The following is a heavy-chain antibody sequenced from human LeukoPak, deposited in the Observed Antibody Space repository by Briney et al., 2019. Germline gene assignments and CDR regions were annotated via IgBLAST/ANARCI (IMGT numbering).Heavy chain of an antibody. Sequence: GSLRLSCAASGFTFSSYWMHWVRQAPGKGLVWVSRINSDGSSTSYADSVKGRLTISRDNAKNTLYLQMNSLRAEDTAVYYCARADYYDSSGYTFDYWGQGTLVTVSS. D-gene: IGHD3-22*01. CDR1: GFTFSSYW. CDR3: ARADYYDSSGYTFDY. V-gene: IGHV3-74*01. J-gene: IGHJ4*02. CDR2: INSDGSST.